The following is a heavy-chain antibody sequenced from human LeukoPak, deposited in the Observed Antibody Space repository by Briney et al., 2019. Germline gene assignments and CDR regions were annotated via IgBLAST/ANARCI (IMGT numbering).Heavy chain of an antibody. V-gene: IGHV4-39*01. D-gene: IGHD1-1*01. CDR3: ARHLITAAAGTLGNYFDY. CDR2: IFYSGST. Sequence: SETLSLTCTVSGGSISSSSYYWGWIRQSPGKGLEWIGSIFYSGSTYYNPSLERRVTISVDTSKNQFSLKQSSVTAADTAVFYCARHLITAAAGTLGNYFDYWGQGTLVTVSS. CDR1: GGSISSSSYY. J-gene: IGHJ4*02.